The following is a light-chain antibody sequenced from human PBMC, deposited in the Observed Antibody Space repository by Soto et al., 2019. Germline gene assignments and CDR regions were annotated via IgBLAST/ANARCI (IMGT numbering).Light chain of an antibody. Sequence: QSALTQPASVSGSPGQSITISCTGTSSDIGAYNFVSWYQQHPGKAPKLMIYEVNDRPSGISNRFSGSKSGTTASLTISGLQAEDEADYYCSSYTRSTTLVFGGGTKLTVL. CDR1: SSDIGAYNF. V-gene: IGLV2-14*01. CDR3: SSYTRSTTLV. J-gene: IGLJ2*01. CDR2: EVN.